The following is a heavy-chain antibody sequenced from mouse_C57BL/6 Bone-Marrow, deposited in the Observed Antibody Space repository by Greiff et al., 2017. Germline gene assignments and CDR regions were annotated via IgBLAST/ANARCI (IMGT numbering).Heavy chain of an antibody. Sequence: VQLQQPGAELVRPGTSVKLSCKASGYTFTSYWMHWVKQRPGQGLEWIGVIDPSDSYTNYNQKFKGKAPLTVDTSSSTAYMQLSSLTSEDSAVYYCASNYPSWFAYWGQGTLVTVSA. V-gene: IGHV1-59*01. CDR2: IDPSDSYT. CDR3: ASNYPSWFAY. J-gene: IGHJ3*01. D-gene: IGHD2-1*01. CDR1: GYTFTSYW.